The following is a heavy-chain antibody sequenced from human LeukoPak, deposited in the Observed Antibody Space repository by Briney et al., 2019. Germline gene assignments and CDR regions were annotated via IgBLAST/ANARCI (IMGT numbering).Heavy chain of an antibody. Sequence: ASVKVSCKTSGYTFSRYGFSWVRQAPGQGLEWIGWIGVFNGNRNYAKSVQGRITLTADTSTSTAYMELRSLRSDDTAVYYCASHRDGYNYDFDYWGQGTWSPSPQ. CDR3: ASHRDGYNYDFDY. CDR2: IGVFNGNR. J-gene: IGHJ4*02. V-gene: IGHV1-18*01. CDR1: GYTFSRYG. D-gene: IGHD5-24*01.